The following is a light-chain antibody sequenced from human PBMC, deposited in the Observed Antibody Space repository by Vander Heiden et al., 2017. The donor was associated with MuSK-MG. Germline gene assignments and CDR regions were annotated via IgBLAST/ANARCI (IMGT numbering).Light chain of an antibody. CDR3: QQHNNWPPYT. CDR1: QSVTTN. Sequence: EVVTTQSPATLSVSPGERATLSCRASQSVTTNLAWYQQKPGQAPRLLIYGASTRATGIPARFSGSGSGTEFTLTISSLQSEDFAVYYCQQHNNWPPYTFGQGTKLEIK. CDR2: GAS. J-gene: IGKJ2*01. V-gene: IGKV3-15*01.